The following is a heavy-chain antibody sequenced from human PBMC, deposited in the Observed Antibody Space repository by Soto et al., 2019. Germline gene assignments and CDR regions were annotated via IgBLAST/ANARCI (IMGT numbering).Heavy chain of an antibody. CDR3: AKSTGGTANGLDV. V-gene: IGHV3-9*01. CDR1: GFSFGDYA. J-gene: IGHJ6*02. D-gene: IGHD2-8*02. Sequence: EVPLVESGGDLVQPGRSLRLSCAASGFSFGDYAMHWVRQAPGKGLEWVSGISWKSGSIGYADSVKGRFTISRDNAKKSLYLQMNSLRAEDTALYYCAKSTGGTANGLDVWGQGTTVTVSS. CDR2: ISWKSGSI.